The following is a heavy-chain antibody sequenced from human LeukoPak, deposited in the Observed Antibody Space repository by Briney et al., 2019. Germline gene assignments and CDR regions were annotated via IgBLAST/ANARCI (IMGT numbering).Heavy chain of an antibody. CDR2: INPNIGGT. Sequence: GASVKVSCKASGYTFTGYYIQWLRQAPGQGLEWVGWINPNIGGTNYAQKFQGRITMTRDTSSSTVYMDLSSLTSDDTAVYFCARASGSGDYSAFDMWGQGTMVTVSS. CDR3: ARASGSGDYSAFDM. D-gene: IGHD4-17*01. CDR1: GYTFTGYY. V-gene: IGHV1-2*02. J-gene: IGHJ3*02.